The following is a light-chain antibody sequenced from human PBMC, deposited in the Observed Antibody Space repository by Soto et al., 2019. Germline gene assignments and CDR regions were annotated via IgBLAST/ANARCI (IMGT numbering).Light chain of an antibody. Sequence: QSALTQHALVTESPGQSITTSCPGTSSDVGGYKYVYWYQQYPGKSPQLMLYEVSNRPSGVSNRFSGSKSGNTASLTISGLQAEHEADYYCSSYTSSSPCVFGTGTKVTAL. CDR2: EVS. J-gene: IGLJ1*01. CDR3: SSYTSSSPCV. V-gene: IGLV2-14*01. CDR1: SSDVGGYKY.